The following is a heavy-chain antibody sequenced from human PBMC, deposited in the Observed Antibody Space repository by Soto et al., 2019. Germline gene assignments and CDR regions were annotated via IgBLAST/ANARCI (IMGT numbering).Heavy chain of an antibody. CDR1: VLLFTNYA. J-gene: IGHJ3*01. Sequence: GSLGFPCAASVLLFTNYAMNWVRPAPGKGLEWVSVIGGRGNSAYYADSVQGRFTISRDNSKNTLSLQMSSLTADDTAIYYCVREGRGSFDFWGRGTMVTVSS. CDR3: VREGRGSFDF. D-gene: IGHD5-12*01. CDR2: IGGRGNSA. V-gene: IGHV3-23*01.